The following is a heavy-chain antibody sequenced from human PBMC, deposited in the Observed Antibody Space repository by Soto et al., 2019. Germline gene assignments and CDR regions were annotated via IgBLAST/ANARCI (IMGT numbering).Heavy chain of an antibody. D-gene: IGHD3-22*01. CDR1: GYTFTGYY. Sequence: ASVKVSCKASGYTFTGYYMHWVRQAPGQGLEWMGWINPNSGGTNYAQKFQGWVTMTRDTSISTAYMELSRLRSDDTAVYYCARDHYDSSGGGWFDPWGQGTLVTVSS. J-gene: IGHJ5*02. CDR2: INPNSGGT. V-gene: IGHV1-2*04. CDR3: ARDHYDSSGGGWFDP.